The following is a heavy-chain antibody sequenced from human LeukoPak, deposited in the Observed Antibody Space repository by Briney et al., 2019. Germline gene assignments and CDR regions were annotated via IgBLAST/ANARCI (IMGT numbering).Heavy chain of an antibody. CDR2: IYTSGSI. D-gene: IGHD6-13*01. CDR3: GGGQQLVAGDY. J-gene: IGHJ4*02. Sequence: SETLSLTCTVSGGSISSYYWSWIRQPAGKGLEWIGRIYTSGSINYNPSLKSRVTMSVDTSKNQSSLKLSSVTAADTAVYYCGGGQQLVAGDYWGQGTLVTVSS. CDR1: GGSISSYY. V-gene: IGHV4-4*07.